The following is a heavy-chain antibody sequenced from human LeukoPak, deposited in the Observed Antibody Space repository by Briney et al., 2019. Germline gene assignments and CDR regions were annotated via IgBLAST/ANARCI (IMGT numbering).Heavy chain of an antibody. Sequence: SETLSLTCTVPGGSISSYYWSWVRQPPGKGLEWIGYVSYSGSTDYNPSLKSRVIISIDTSKNQFSLRLSSVTAADTAVYYCARENDRYGRIDYWGQGTQVTVSS. CDR1: GGSISSYY. CDR3: ARENDRYGRIDY. D-gene: IGHD5-18*01. J-gene: IGHJ4*02. V-gene: IGHV4-59*01. CDR2: VSYSGST.